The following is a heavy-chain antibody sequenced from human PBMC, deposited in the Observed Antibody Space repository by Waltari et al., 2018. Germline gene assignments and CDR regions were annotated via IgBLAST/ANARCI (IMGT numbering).Heavy chain of an antibody. J-gene: IGHJ4*02. CDR2: VKQDGSEK. V-gene: IGHV3-7*01. CDR3: ARELRGDIVLIEGFDY. D-gene: IGHD2-8*01. CDR1: GFTFSRYW. Sequence: EVQLVESGGGLVQPGGSLRLSCAASGFTFSRYWMSWVRQAPGRGVGWVAKVKQDGSEKYYVDSVKGRFTISRDNAKNSLYLQMNSLRAEDTAVYYCARELRGDIVLIEGFDYWGQGTLVTVSS.